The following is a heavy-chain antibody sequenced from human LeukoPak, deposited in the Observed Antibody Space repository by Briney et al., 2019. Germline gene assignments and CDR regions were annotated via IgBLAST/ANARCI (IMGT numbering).Heavy chain of an antibody. J-gene: IGHJ4*02. D-gene: IGHD5-18*01. CDR2: IYTTGRT. CDR3: ARSGYTISAYHSDF. CDR1: GVSIRSYW. Sequence: SETLSLTCDVSGVSIRSYWWSWVRKPAGKGLEWIGRIYTTGRTNYSPSFQSRVTMSVDMSSNQFSLTLTSVTAADTAVYYCARSGYTISAYHSDFWGQGAPVTVSS. V-gene: IGHV4-4*07.